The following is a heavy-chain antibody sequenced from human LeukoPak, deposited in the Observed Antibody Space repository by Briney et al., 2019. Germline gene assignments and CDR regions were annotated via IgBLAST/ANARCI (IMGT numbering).Heavy chain of an antibody. CDR2: ISSSSSYI. D-gene: IGHD3-22*01. Sequence: PGGSLRLSYAASGFTFSSYSMNWVRQAPGKGLEWVSSISSSSSYIYYADSVKGRFTISRDNAKNSLYLQMNSLRAEDTAVYYCARGGSITMIGSWFDPWGQGTLVTVSS. CDR1: GFTFSSYS. V-gene: IGHV3-21*01. CDR3: ARGGSITMIGSWFDP. J-gene: IGHJ5*02.